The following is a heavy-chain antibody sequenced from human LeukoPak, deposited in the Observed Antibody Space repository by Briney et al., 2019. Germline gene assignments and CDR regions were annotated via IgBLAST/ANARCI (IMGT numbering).Heavy chain of an antibody. Sequence: GESLKIPGRVFGYRFTTYWIGWGRQMPGKGLEGMGIIYPGDSDTRYSPSFQGQVTISADKSISTAYLQWSSLKASDTAMYYCARRWELYYFDYWGQGTLVTVSS. V-gene: IGHV5-51*01. CDR1: GYRFTTYW. CDR3: ARRWELYYFDY. CDR2: IYPGDSDT. J-gene: IGHJ4*02. D-gene: IGHD1-26*01.